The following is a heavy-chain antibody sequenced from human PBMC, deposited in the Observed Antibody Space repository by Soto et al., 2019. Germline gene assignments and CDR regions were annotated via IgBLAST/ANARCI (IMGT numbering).Heavy chain of an antibody. CDR1: GFTFTSYA. D-gene: IGHD3-3*01. Sequence: EVQLLESGGGLVQPGGSLRLSCSASGFTFTSYAMSWLRQAPGKGLEWVSGISGSGGDTKSADSVKGRFTISRDNFKNMLYLQMNSLRAEDTAVYYCAKHDFWTLYNTGLDSWGQGTLVTVSS. CDR2: ISGSGGDT. CDR3: AKHDFWTLYNTGLDS. V-gene: IGHV3-23*01. J-gene: IGHJ4*02.